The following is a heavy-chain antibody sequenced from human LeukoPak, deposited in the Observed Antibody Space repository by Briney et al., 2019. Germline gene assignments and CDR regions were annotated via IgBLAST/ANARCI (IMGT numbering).Heavy chain of an antibody. CDR2: MNPNSGST. V-gene: IGHV1-8*01. J-gene: IGHJ4*02. CDR3: ARAGNSEGGFDY. Sequence: ASVKVSCKASGYTFTSYDFNWVRQATGQGLEWMGWMNPNSGSTVYAQKFQGRVTMTRDTSTSTVYMEVSSLRSEDTAVYYCARAGNSEGGFDYWGQGTLVTVSS. D-gene: IGHD4-23*01. CDR1: GYTFTSYD.